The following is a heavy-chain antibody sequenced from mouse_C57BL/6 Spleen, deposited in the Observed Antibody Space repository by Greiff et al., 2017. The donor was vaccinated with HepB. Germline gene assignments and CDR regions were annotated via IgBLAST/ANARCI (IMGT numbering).Heavy chain of an antibody. CDR2: IEPEDGET. J-gene: IGHJ2*01. Sequence: EVQLQQSGAELVQPGASVKLSCTASGFNFKDYYMHWVKQSTEQGLEWIGRIEPEDGETKSAPKFQGKATITADTSSNTAYLQLSSLTSEDTAAYYGASITAVVAGGKHDWGQGTTLTVSS. CDR1: GFNFKDYY. V-gene: IGHV14-2*01. CDR3: ASITAVVAGGKHD. D-gene: IGHD1-1*01.